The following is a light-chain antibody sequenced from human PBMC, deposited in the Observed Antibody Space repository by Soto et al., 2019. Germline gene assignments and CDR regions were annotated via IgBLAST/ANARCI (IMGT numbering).Light chain of an antibody. V-gene: IGKV3-20*01. J-gene: IGKJ2*01. Sequence: ENVLTQSPGTLSLSPGERATLSCRASQSVSSSYLAWYQQKPGQAPRLLIYGASNRTTGIPDRFSGSGSGTDVTLTISKLEPEDFAIYYCQQYGSSPYTFGQGTKLEIK. CDR2: GAS. CDR3: QQYGSSPYT. CDR1: QSVSSSY.